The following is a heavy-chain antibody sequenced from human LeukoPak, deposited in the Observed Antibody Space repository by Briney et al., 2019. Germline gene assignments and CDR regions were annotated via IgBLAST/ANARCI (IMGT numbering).Heavy chain of an antibody. D-gene: IGHD5-24*01. CDR2: INHSGST. Sequence: SETLSLTCAVYGWSFSVYYWNWIRQPPGKGLEWIGEINHSGSTDYNPSLKSRVSISVDTSKNQFSLKLNSVTAADTAVYYCAREGRDGSRYYFDYWSQGTLVTVSS. V-gene: IGHV4-34*01. CDR1: GWSFSVYY. CDR3: AREGRDGSRYYFDY. J-gene: IGHJ4*02.